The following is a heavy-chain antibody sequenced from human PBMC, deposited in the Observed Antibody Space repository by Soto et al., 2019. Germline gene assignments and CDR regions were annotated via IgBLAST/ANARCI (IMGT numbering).Heavy chain of an antibody. CDR1: GFTFSTYA. V-gene: IGHV3-30*03. J-gene: IGHJ6*02. D-gene: IGHD2-2*01. CDR2: LSYDGSSK. Sequence: QVQLVESGGGVVQPGRSLRLSCAASGFTFSTYAMHWVRQAPGKGLEWVAVLSYDGSSKYYADSVKGRFTISRDNSKNTLYLQMNSLRAEDTAVYYCARVVPAAMYYYYGMDVWGQGTTVTVSS. CDR3: ARVVPAAMYYYYGMDV.